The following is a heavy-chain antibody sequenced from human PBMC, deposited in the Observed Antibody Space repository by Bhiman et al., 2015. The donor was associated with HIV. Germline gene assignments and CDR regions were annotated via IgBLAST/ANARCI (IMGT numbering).Heavy chain of an antibody. CDR1: GFTFSNFW. J-gene: IGHJ6*02. CDR2: ISSSSSYI. Sequence: EVQLVESGGGLVQPGGSLRLSCSASGFTFSNFWMNWVRQAPGKGLEWVSSISSSSSYIYYADSVKGRFTISRDNAKNSLYLQINSLRAEDTAVYYCAREGRSSLFVDVWGQGTTVTVSS. CDR3: AREGRSSLFVDV. D-gene: IGHD3-16*02. V-gene: IGHV3-21*02.